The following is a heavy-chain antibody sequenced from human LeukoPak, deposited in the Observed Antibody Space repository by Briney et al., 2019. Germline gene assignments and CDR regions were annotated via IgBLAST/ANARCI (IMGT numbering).Heavy chain of an antibody. J-gene: IGHJ4*02. Sequence: SETPSLTCNVSDYSIRSGYYWGWIRQPPGKGLEWIGSIFRSGSTYYNASLKSRVTISVDTSKNQFSLKLSSVTAADTAIYYCARMGVVTALNPRYYFDYWGQGTLVTVSS. D-gene: IGHD4-23*01. CDR3: ARMGVVTALNPRYYFDY. CDR2: IFRSGST. CDR1: DYSIRSGYY. V-gene: IGHV4-38-2*02.